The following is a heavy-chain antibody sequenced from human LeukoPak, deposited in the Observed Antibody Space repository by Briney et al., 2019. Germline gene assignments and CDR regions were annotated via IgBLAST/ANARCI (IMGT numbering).Heavy chain of an antibody. CDR1: GYTFTSYD. D-gene: IGHD3-3*01. V-gene: IGHV1-8*01. J-gene: IGHJ6*02. CDR3: ARAENTAVLRFLESDV. Sequence: ASVKVSCKASGYTFTSYDINWVRQATGQGLEWMGWMNPNSGNTGYAQKFQGRVTMTRNTSISTAYMELSSLRSEDTAVYYCARAENTAVLRFLESDVWGQGTTVTVSS. CDR2: MNPNSGNT.